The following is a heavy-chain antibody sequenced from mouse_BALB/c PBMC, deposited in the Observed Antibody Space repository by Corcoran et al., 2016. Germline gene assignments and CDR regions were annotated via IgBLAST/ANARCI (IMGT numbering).Heavy chain of an antibody. CDR3: ATGTAWFAY. CDR1: GYSFTGYY. CDR2: INPYNGAT. D-gene: IGHD4-1*01. J-gene: IGHJ3*01. Sequence: EIQLQQSGPELVKPGASVKISCKASGYSFTGYYMHWVKQSHVKSLEWIGRINPYNGATSYNQNFKDKASLTVDKSSSTAYMELHSLTSEDSAVDYCATGTAWFAYWGQGTLVTVSA. V-gene: IGHV1-26*01.